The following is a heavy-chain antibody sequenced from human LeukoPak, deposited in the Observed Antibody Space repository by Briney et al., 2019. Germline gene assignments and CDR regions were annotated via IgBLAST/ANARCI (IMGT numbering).Heavy chain of an antibody. CDR3: ARDDPLETAFDI. J-gene: IGHJ3*02. Sequence: PSETLSLTCTVSGGSISSYYWGWVRQPPWKGLEWIGSIYYSGSTYYNPSLKSRVTISVDTSKNQFSLKLSSVTAADTAVYYCARDDPLETAFDIWGQGTMVTVSS. CDR1: GGSISSYY. CDR2: IYYSGST. D-gene: IGHD5-24*01. V-gene: IGHV4-39*07.